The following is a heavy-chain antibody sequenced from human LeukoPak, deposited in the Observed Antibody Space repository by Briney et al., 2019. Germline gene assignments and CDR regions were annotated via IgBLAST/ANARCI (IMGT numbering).Heavy chain of an antibody. Sequence: GGCLRLSCAASGFTFSSYAMTWVRQAPGKGLEWVSSISGSGDYTNYADSVKGRFTISRDNSKNTLYLQMNSLRAEDTAVYYCAKDKHYCSSTNCYLYYFDYWGQGTLVTVSS. CDR1: GFTFSSYA. CDR3: AKDKHYCSSTNCYLYYFDY. CDR2: ISGSGDYT. J-gene: IGHJ4*02. D-gene: IGHD2-2*01. V-gene: IGHV3-23*01.